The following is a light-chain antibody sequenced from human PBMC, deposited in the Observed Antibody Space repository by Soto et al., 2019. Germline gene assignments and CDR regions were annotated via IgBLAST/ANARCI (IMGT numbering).Light chain of an antibody. Sequence: EIVLTQSPCTLSLSSWERAALSCGASQSVGTYLAWYQQKPGQAPRLLIYGASSRATGIPDRFSGSGPGTDFTLTISRLEPEDFAVYYCQQYVSIPLTFGGGTKVDIK. V-gene: IGKV3-20*01. J-gene: IGKJ4*01. CDR3: QQYVSIPLT. CDR1: QSVGTY. CDR2: GAS.